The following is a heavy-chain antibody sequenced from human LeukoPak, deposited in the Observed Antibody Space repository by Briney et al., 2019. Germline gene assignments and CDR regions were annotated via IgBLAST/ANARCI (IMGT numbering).Heavy chain of an antibody. J-gene: IGHJ3*02. Sequence: GESLKISCKGSGYSFTSYWIGWVRQMPGKGLEWMGIIYPGDSDTRYSPSFQGQVTISADRSISTAYLQGSSLQASDTAMYYCASRVFRSDPGAFDIWGQGTMLTVSS. CDR2: IYPGDSDT. CDR1: GYSFTSYW. CDR3: ASRVFRSDPGAFDI. D-gene: IGHD6-13*01. V-gene: IGHV5-51*01.